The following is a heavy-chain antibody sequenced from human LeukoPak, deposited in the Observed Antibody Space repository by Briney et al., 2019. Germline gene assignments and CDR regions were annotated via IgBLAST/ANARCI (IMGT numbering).Heavy chain of an antibody. Sequence: GESLKISCKGSGYSFTSYWIGWVRQMPGKGLEWMGIIYPGDSDTRYSPSFQGQVTISADKSISTAYLQWSSLKASDTAVYYCARPGYGPGYYYGMDVWGQGTTVTVSS. CDR3: ARPGYGPGYYYGMDV. CDR1: GYSFTSYW. J-gene: IGHJ6*02. CDR2: IYPGDSDT. D-gene: IGHD2-15*01. V-gene: IGHV5-51*01.